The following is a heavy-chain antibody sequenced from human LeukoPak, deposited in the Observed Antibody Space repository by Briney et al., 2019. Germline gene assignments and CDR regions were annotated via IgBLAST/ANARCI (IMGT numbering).Heavy chain of an antibody. D-gene: IGHD4-23*01. CDR3: TRLSGGNSDSYYYGLDV. V-gene: IGHV3-73*01. J-gene: IGHJ6*02. Sequence: PGGTLKLSCAVSGFTFSGSAIHWVRQASGKGLEWGARIKTKGESYATAYVASVKGSFTISRDDSKHTAYLQMDSLKTEDTSMYYCTRLSGGNSDSYYYGLDVWGQGTTVTVSS. CDR1: GFTFSGSA. CDR2: IKTKGESYAT.